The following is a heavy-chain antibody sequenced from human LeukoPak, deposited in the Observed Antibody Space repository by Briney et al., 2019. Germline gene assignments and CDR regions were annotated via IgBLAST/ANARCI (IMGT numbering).Heavy chain of an antibody. CDR1: GYTFSSYA. CDR3: ARILLSGNDAFDI. CDR2: IRVYKGNT. V-gene: IGHV1-18*01. Sequence: GASVKVSCKTSGYTFSSYAISWVRQAPGQGLEWMGWIRVYKGNTNYAQKLQGRVTMTTDTSTNTAYMELRNLSSDDTAVYYCARILLSGNDAFDIWGQGTVVTVSS. J-gene: IGHJ3*02. D-gene: IGHD4-23*01.